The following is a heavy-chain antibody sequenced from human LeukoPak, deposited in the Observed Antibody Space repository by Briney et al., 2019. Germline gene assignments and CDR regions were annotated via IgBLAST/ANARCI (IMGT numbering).Heavy chain of an antibody. V-gene: IGHV3-7*01. CDR1: GFTFGDYA. Sequence: PGGSLRLSCTASGFTFGDYAMSWFRQAPGKGLEWVANIKQDGSEKYYVDSVKGRFTISRDNAKNSLYLQMNSLRAEDTAVYYCARGLDLWFGELLGPLPYYYYMDVWGKGTTVTVSS. D-gene: IGHD3-10*01. J-gene: IGHJ6*03. CDR3: ARGLDLWFGELLGPLPYYYYMDV. CDR2: IKQDGSEK.